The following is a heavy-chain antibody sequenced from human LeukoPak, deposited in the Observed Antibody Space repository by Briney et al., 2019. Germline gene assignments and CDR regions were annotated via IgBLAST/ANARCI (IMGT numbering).Heavy chain of an antibody. CDR3: ARERLPTYYYDSSGYSNAFDI. V-gene: IGHV1-46*01. CDR2: INPSGDNT. CDR1: GYTFTNNF. Sequence: ASVKVSCKASGYTFTNNFMHWVRQAPGQGLEWVGIINPSGDNTWYAQKFQGRVTMTRDMATSTDYMEVRSLRSDDTAVYYCARERLPTYYYDSSGYSNAFDIWGQGTMVTVSS. J-gene: IGHJ3*02. D-gene: IGHD3-22*01.